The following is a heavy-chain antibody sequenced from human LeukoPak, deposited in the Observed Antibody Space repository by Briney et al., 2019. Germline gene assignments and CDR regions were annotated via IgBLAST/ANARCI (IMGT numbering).Heavy chain of an antibody. J-gene: IGHJ6*03. Sequence: GGSLRLSCAASGFTFDDYAMHWVRQAPGKGLEWVSLISWDGGGAYYADSVKGRFTISRDNSKNSLYLQMNSLRAEDTALYYCAKEDGDYYGYYYYMDVWGKGTTVTVSS. CDR3: AKEDGDYYGYYYYMDV. CDR1: GFTFDDYA. D-gene: IGHD2-21*02. V-gene: IGHV3-43D*03. CDR2: ISWDGGGA.